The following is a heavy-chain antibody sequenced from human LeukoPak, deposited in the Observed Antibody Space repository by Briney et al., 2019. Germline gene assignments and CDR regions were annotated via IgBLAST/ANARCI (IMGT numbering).Heavy chain of an antibody. V-gene: IGHV3-49*03. D-gene: IGHD2-15*01. CDR2: IRSKASGGTP. CDR3: TRDPPTRY. CDR1: GFTFGDYT. Sequence: PGRSLRLSCTTSGFTFGDYTITWIRQAAGRGLEWVCFIRSKASGGTPEYAASVRGRFTISRDDSKSIAYLQMNSLKTEDTAVYYCTRDPPTRYWGQGTLVSVSS. J-gene: IGHJ4*02.